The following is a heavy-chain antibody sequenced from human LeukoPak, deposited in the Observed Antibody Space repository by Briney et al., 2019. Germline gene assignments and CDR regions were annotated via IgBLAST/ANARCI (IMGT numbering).Heavy chain of an antibody. CDR3: ARITMVRGADYGMDV. CDR1: GCTVSSNY. CDR2: IYSGGST. J-gene: IGHJ6*02. D-gene: IGHD3-10*01. V-gene: IGHV3-53*01. Sequence: GGSLRLSCAASGCTVSSNYMSWVRQAPGKGLEWVSVIYSGGSTYYADSVKGRFTISRDNSKNTLYLQMNSLRAEDTAVYYCARITMVRGADYGMDVWGQGTTVTVSS.